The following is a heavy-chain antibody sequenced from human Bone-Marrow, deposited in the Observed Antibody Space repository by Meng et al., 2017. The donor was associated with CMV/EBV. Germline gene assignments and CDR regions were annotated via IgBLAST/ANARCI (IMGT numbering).Heavy chain of an antibody. CDR2: IYYSGST. J-gene: IGHJ6*02. Sequence: TVPGGSISRCKWSWIRQPPGKGLEWIGYIYYSGSTNYNPSLKSRVTISVDTSKNQFSLKLSSVTAADTAVYYCARQLGYCSSTSCYNRSYYYYGMDVWGQGTTVTVSS. CDR3: ARQLGYCSSTSCYNRSYYYYGMDV. D-gene: IGHD2-2*02. CDR1: GGSISRCK. V-gene: IGHV4-59*01.